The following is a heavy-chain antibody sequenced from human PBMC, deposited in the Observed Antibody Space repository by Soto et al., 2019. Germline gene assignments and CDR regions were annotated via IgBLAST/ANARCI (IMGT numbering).Heavy chain of an antibody. CDR1: GGSISSYY. J-gene: IGHJ4*02. D-gene: IGHD2-8*01. CDR2: IYYSGST. Sequence: SETLSLTCTVSGGSISSYYWSWIRQPPGKGLEWIGYIYYSGSTNYNPSLKSRVTISVDTSKNQFSLKPSSVTAADTAVYYCARDRGYCTNGVCLRVLDYWGQGTLVTVSS. V-gene: IGHV4-59*01. CDR3: ARDRGYCTNGVCLRVLDY.